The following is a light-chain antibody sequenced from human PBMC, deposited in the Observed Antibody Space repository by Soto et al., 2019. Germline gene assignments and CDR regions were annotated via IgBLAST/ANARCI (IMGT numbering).Light chain of an antibody. CDR3: SSYTSRSTSV. CDR1: SSDVGSYNY. V-gene: IGLV2-14*01. CDR2: EVS. Sequence: QSALTQPASVSGSPGQSITISCTGTSSDVGSYNYVSWYQQHPGKAPKLMIYEVSNRPSGVSNRFSGSKSGNTASLTISGLQAEDEADYYCSSYTSRSTSVFGGGTKLTVL. J-gene: IGLJ2*01.